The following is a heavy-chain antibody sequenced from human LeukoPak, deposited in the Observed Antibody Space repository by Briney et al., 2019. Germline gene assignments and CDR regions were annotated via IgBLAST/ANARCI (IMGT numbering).Heavy chain of an antibody. CDR3: ATSDKCGFNYYYMDV. V-gene: IGHV4-59*01. J-gene: IGHJ6*03. D-gene: IGHD3-10*01. CDR2: MYYTGNT. CDR1: GGSISDYY. Sequence: SETLSLTCTVFGGSISDYYWSWIRQPPGKGLEWIGYMYYTGNTKYNPSLKGRVTISLDTSRNQFSLKLTSVTAADTAVYYCATSDKCGFNYYYMDVWGKGTTVTVSS.